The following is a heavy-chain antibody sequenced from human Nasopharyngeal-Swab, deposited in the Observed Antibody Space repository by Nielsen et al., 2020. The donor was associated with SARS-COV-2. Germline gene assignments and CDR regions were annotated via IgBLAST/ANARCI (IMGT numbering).Heavy chain of an antibody. J-gene: IGHJ6*02. CDR3: ARGAYGDYGKVSYYYYGMDV. D-gene: IGHD4-17*01. CDR1: GYTFTSYA. V-gene: IGHV1-3*01. Sequence: ASVKVSCKASGYTFTSYAMHWVRQAPGQRLEWMGWINAGNGNTKYSQKFQGRVTITRDTSASTAYMELSSLRSEDTAVYYCARGAYGDYGKVSYYYYGMDVWGQGTTVTVSS. CDR2: INAGNGNT.